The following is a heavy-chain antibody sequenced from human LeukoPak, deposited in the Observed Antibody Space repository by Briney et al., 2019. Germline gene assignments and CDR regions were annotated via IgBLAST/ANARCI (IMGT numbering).Heavy chain of an antibody. CDR1: GGSISSGSYY. D-gene: IGHD3-16*01. Sequence: SETLSLTCTVSGGSISSGSYYWSWIRQPAGKGLEWIRRIYTSGSTNYNPSLKSRVTISVDTSKNQFSLKLSSVTAADTAVYYCARDGVYFDLWGRGTLVTVSS. CDR3: ARDGVYFDL. V-gene: IGHV4-61*02. CDR2: IYTSGST. J-gene: IGHJ2*01.